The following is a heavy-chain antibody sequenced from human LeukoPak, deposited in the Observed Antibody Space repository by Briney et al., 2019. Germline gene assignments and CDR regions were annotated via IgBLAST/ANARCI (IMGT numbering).Heavy chain of an antibody. CDR2: ISGSGGST. CDR3: AKDIQYYYDISGYYQAFDY. V-gene: IGHV3-23*01. J-gene: IGHJ4*02. D-gene: IGHD3-22*01. CDR1: GFTFSSYA. Sequence: GGSLRLSCAASGFTFSSYAMSWVRQAPGKGLEWVSAISGSGGSTYYADSVKGRFTISRDNSKNTLYLQMNSLRAEDTAVYYCAKDIQYYYDISGYYQAFDYWGQGTLVTVSS.